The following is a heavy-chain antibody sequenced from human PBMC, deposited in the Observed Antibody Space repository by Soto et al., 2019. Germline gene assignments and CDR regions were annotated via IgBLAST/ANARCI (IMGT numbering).Heavy chain of an antibody. CDR3: ARDKVSSSSRGYYYYMDV. V-gene: IGHV4-59*01. Sequence: SQTLSHTCTVSGGSISGYYLRWFRQPPGKGLEWIGYIYYSGSTNYTPSLKSRVTISVDTSKNQFSLKLSSVTAADTAVYYCARDKVSSSSRGYYYYMDVWGKGTTVTVSS. CDR2: IYYSGST. CDR1: GGSISGYY. J-gene: IGHJ6*03. D-gene: IGHD6-6*01.